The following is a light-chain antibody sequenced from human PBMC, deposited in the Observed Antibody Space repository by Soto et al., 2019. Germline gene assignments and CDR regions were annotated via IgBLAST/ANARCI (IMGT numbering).Light chain of an antibody. V-gene: IGKV1-5*01. Sequence: DIQVTQSPSTLSASVGDRVTITCRASQSISSWLAWYQQKPGKAPKLLIYDASSLESGVPSRFSGNGSGTEFTLTISSLQPDDFATYYCQQYNSYWTFGQGTKVDIK. CDR3: QQYNSYWT. J-gene: IGKJ1*01. CDR2: DAS. CDR1: QSISSW.